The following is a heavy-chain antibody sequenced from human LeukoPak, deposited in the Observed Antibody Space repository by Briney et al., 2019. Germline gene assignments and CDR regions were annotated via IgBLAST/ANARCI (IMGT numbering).Heavy chain of an antibody. D-gene: IGHD2-15*01. CDR2: ITPNSGCT. CDR1: GYTFTTYN. Sequence: GASVKVSCKASGYTFTTYNIHWVRQAPGQGLEWMGWITPNSGCTNYAQKFQGRVTMTRDTSISTAYMELSRLRSDDTAAYSCARGRGGGYFDFWGQETLVTVSS. CDR3: ARGRGGGYFDF. V-gene: IGHV1-2*02. J-gene: IGHJ4*02.